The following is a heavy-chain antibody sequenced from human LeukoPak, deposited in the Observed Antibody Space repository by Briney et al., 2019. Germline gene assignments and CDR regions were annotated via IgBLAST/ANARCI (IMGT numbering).Heavy chain of an antibody. CDR1: GFTFNNYA. Sequence: GGSLRLSCAASGFTFNNYAMSWVRQAPGKVLEWVSDIIGSGGNTYYAASVKGRFTISRDDSKNTLYLQSNSLRVEDTAVYYCAKKYNTGLDPWGQGNLVTVSS. D-gene: IGHD1-14*01. CDR2: IIGSGGNT. J-gene: IGHJ5*02. V-gene: IGHV3-23*01. CDR3: AKKYNTGLDP.